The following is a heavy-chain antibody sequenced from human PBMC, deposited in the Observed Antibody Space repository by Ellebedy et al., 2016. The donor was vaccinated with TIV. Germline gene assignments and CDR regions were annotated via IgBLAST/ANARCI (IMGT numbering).Heavy chain of an antibody. CDR1: RFTFRDFW. CDR2: INSDGGST. D-gene: IGHD2-2*01. V-gene: IGHV3-74*01. J-gene: IGHJ6*03. CDR3: ARDGTGIVAPGYYYYMDV. Sequence: PGGSLRLSCAVSRFTFRDFWMHWVRQAPGKGLVWVSRINSDGGSTNYADSVKGRFTISRDNAKNTLYLQMNSLGAEDTAVYYCARDGTGIVAPGYYYYMDVWGKGTTVTVSS.